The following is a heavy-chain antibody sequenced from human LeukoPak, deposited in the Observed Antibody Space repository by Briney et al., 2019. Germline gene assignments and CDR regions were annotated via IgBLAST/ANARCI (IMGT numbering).Heavy chain of an antibody. D-gene: IGHD5-12*01. CDR2: ISSTSSDI. CDR1: GFAFETYT. CDR3: AKGLFSGYDKYLDS. J-gene: IGHJ4*02. Sequence: GGSLRLSCVASGFAFETYTMNWVRQAPGKGLEWVSFISSTSSDINYADSVRDRFTMSRDNAKNSLFLQMDSLRVEDTAVYYCAKGLFSGYDKYLDSWGQGTLVTVSS. V-gene: IGHV3-21*04.